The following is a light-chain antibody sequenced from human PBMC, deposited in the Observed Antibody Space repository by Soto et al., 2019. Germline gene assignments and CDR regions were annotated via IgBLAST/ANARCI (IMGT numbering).Light chain of an antibody. CDR2: EVS. CDR3: SSYTSSSTQYV. CDR1: SSDVGGYNY. V-gene: IGLV2-14*01. J-gene: IGLJ1*01. Sequence: QSALTQPPSASGSPGQSVTISCTGTSSDVGGYNYVSWYQQHPGKAPKLMIYEVSNRPSGVSNRFSGSKSGNTASLTISGLQAEDEADYYCSSYTSSSTQYVFGTGTKLTVL.